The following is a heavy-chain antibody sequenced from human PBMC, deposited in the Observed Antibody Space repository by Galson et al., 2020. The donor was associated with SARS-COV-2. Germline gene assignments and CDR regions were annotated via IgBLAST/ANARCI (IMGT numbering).Heavy chain of an antibody. CDR3: ARSTAGSSYYFCED. CDR1: GYTFIRNG. D-gene: IGHD6-13*01. V-gene: IGHV1-18*01. CDR2: ISGYNGNT. J-gene: IGHJ1*01. Sequence: ASVKVSCKASGYTFIRNGISWVRQAPGQGLEWMGWISGYNGNTNYAQKFQGRVTMTSDTSTSTAYMELRSLRSDDTAVYYCARSTAGSSYYFCEDLGQGTLVTV.